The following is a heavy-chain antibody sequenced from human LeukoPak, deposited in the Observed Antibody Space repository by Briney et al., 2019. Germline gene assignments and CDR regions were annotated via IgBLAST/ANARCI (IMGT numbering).Heavy chain of an antibody. CDR2: ISAYNGNT. Sequence: ASVKVSCKASGYTFTGYYMHWVRQAPGQGLEWMGWISAYNGNTNYAQKLQGRVTMTTDTSTSTAYMELRSLRSDDTAVYYCAREDFTMTYDYWGQGTLVTVSS. J-gene: IGHJ4*02. CDR1: GYTFTGYY. CDR3: AREDFTMTYDY. D-gene: IGHD3-22*01. V-gene: IGHV1-18*04.